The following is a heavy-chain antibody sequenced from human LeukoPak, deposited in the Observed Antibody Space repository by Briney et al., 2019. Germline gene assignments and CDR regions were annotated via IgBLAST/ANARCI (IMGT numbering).Heavy chain of an antibody. CDR1: GYTFTSYA. CDR2: INAGNGNT. D-gene: IGHD1-26*01. CDR3: ASPKESGSPLGFGDY. J-gene: IGHJ4*02. Sequence: GASVKVSCKASGYTFTSYAMHWVRQAPGQRLEWMGWINAGNGNTKYSQKFQGRVTMTRDTSTSTVYMELSSLRSEDTAVYYCASPKESGSPLGFGDYWGQGTLVTVSS. V-gene: IGHV1-3*01.